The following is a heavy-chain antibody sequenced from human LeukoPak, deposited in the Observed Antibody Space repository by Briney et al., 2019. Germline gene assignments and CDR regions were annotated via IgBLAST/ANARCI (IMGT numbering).Heavy chain of an antibody. Sequence: GGSLRLSCAASGFTFSSYSMNWVRQAPGKGLEWVLSISSSSSYIYYADSVKGRFTISRDNAKNSLYLQMNSLRAEDTAVYYCARGDRIAAPNWFDPWGQGTLVTVSS. CDR2: ISSSSSYI. D-gene: IGHD6-13*01. CDR3: ARGDRIAAPNWFDP. J-gene: IGHJ5*02. V-gene: IGHV3-21*01. CDR1: GFTFSSYS.